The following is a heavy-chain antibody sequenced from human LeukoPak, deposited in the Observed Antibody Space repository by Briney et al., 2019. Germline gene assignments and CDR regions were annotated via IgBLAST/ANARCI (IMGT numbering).Heavy chain of an antibody. J-gene: IGHJ4*02. CDR2: IYSGGST. CDR3: ARCTAMVYDY. CDR1: GFTVSSNY. V-gene: IGHV3-53*01. D-gene: IGHD5-18*01. Sequence: GGSLRLSCAASGFTVSSNYMSWVRQAPGKGLEWVSVIYSGGSTYYADSVKGRFTISRDNSKNTLYLQMNRLRAEDTAVYYCARCTAMVYDYWGQGTLVTVSS.